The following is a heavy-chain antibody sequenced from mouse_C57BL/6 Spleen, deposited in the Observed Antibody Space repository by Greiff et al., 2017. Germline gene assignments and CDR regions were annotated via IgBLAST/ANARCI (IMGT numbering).Heavy chain of an antibody. D-gene: IGHD2-2*01. Sequence: QVQLQQSGAELVKPGASVTISCKASGYAFSSYWMNWVKQRPGKGLEWIGQIYPGDGDTNYNGKFKGKATLTADKSSSTAYMQLSSLTSEDSAVYFCARSGTGYASWYFDVWGTGTTVTVSS. CDR2: IYPGDGDT. CDR1: GYAFSSYW. V-gene: IGHV1-80*01. CDR3: ARSGTGYASWYFDV. J-gene: IGHJ1*03.